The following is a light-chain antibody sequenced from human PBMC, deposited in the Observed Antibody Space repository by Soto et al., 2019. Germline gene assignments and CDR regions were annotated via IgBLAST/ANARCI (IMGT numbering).Light chain of an antibody. CDR2: DVS. V-gene: IGLV2-14*01. CDR3: SSYTSSSIPYV. J-gene: IGLJ1*01. CDR1: SSDVGGYNY. Sequence: QSALTQPASVSGSPGQSITISCTGTSSDVGGYNYVSWYQQHPGKAPKLMIYDVSNRPSGVSNRFSGSKSGNTASLTISGLQAEDEDDYYCSSYTSSSIPYVFGTGTKLTVL.